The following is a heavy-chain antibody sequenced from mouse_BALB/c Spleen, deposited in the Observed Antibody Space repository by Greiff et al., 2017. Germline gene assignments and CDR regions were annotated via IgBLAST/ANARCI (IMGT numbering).Heavy chain of an antibody. CDR3: TTPSYYGSSYDWYFDV. J-gene: IGHJ1*01. Sequence: EVKVEESGGGLVQPGGSMKLSCVASGFTFSNYWMNWVRQSPEKGLEWVAEIRLKSNNYATHYAESVKGRFTISRDDSKSSVYLQMNNLRAEDTGIYYCTTPSYYGSSYDWYFDVWGAGTTVTVSS. CDR2: IRLKSNNYAT. CDR1: GFTFSNYW. D-gene: IGHD1-1*01. V-gene: IGHV6-6*02.